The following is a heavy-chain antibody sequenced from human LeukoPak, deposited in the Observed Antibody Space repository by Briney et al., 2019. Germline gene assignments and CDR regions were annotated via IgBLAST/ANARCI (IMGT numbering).Heavy chain of an antibody. Sequence: GGSLRLSCAASGFTFSSYAMSWVRQAPGKGLEWVSAISGSGGSTYYADSVKGRFTISGDNSKNTLYLQMNSLRAEDTAVYYCAKGPPDYYDSSGLRFDYWGQGTLVTVSS. V-gene: IGHV3-23*01. J-gene: IGHJ4*02. D-gene: IGHD3-22*01. CDR3: AKGPPDYYDSSGLRFDY. CDR2: ISGSGGST. CDR1: GFTFSSYA.